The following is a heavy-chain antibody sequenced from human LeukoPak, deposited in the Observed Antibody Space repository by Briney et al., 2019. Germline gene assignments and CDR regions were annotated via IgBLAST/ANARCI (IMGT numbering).Heavy chain of an antibody. CDR3: ARDNDYGDYGHWFDP. V-gene: IGHV4-30-4*08. Sequence: PSETLSLTCTVSGGSISSGDYYWSWIRQPPGKGLEWIGYIYYSGSTYYNPSLKSRVTISVDTSKNQFSLKLSSVTAADTAVYYCARDNDYGDYGHWFDPWGQGTLVTVSS. D-gene: IGHD4-17*01. CDR2: IYYSGST. CDR1: GGSISSGDYY. J-gene: IGHJ5*02.